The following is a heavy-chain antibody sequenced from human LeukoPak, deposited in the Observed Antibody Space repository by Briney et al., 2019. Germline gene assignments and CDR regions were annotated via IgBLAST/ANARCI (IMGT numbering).Heavy chain of an antibody. Sequence: PGGSLKLSCAASGFTFSSYAMSWVRRAPGKGLEWVSAISGSGGSTYYADSVKGRFTISRDNSKNTLYLQMNSLRAEDTAVYYCAKALTSKMTYFDYWGQGTLVTVSS. D-gene: IGHD2-21*02. V-gene: IGHV3-23*01. CDR2: ISGSGGST. CDR1: GFTFSSYA. CDR3: AKALTSKMTYFDY. J-gene: IGHJ4*02.